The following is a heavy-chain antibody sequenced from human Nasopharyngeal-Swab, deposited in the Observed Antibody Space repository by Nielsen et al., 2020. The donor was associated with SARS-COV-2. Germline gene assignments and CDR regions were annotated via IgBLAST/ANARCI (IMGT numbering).Heavy chain of an antibody. V-gene: IGHV4-39*07. CDR2: IYYSGSA. CDR1: GGSLNSINYY. D-gene: IGHD3-3*01. Sequence: GSLRLSCTVSGGSLNSINYYWGWIRQPPGKGLERIGSIYYSGSAYYNPSLKRRVPISVDTSKNQFSLKLSSVTAADTAVYYCARNEFRSGYYGTAEYYGLDVWGQGTTVTVSS. CDR3: ARNEFRSGYYGTAEYYGLDV. J-gene: IGHJ6*02.